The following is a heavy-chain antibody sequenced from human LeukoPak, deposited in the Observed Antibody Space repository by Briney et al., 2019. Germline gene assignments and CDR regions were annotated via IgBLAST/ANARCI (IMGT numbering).Heavy chain of an antibody. CDR1: GGSISSKTYF. Sequence: SETLSLTCSVSGGSISSKTYFWGWIRQPPGKGLEWIGHIYTSGSTNYNPSLKSRVTMSVDTSKNQFSLQLSSVTAADTAVYYCARDRKWGEDFDYWGQGTLVTVSS. CDR2: IYTSGST. CDR3: ARDRKWGEDFDY. D-gene: IGHD1-26*01. J-gene: IGHJ4*02. V-gene: IGHV4-61*05.